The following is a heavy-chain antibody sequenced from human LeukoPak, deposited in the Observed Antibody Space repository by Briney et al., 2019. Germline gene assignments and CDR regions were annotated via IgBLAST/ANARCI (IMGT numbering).Heavy chain of an antibody. Sequence: ASVKVSCKASGYTFTGYYMHWVRPAPGQGPEWMGWINPNSGGTNYAQKFQGRVTMTRDTSISTAYMELSRLLSGDTAVYYCARGKTMVYCGGDCYRFDNWGQGTLVTVSS. J-gene: IGHJ4*02. CDR3: ARGKTMVYCGGDCYRFDN. V-gene: IGHV1-2*02. D-gene: IGHD2-21*02. CDR2: INPNSGGT. CDR1: GYTFTGYY.